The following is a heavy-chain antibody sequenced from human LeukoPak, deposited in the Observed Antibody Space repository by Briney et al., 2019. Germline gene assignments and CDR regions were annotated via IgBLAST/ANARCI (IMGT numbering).Heavy chain of an antibody. Sequence: RGESLKISCKGSGYSFTTFRIAWVRQMPGKGLEWMGLVYPGNPDTRYSTSFEGQVTLSADKSINTAYLRWSSLKASDSGIYYCARHNFGLDVWGQGTTVIVSS. V-gene: IGHV5-51*01. CDR2: VYPGNPDT. J-gene: IGHJ6*02. CDR3: ARHNFGLDV. CDR1: GYSFTTFR.